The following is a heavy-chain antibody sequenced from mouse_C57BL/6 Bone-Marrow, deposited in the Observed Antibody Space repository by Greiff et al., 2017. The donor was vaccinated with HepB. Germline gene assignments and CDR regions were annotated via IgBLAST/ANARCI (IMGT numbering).Heavy chain of an antibody. CDR2: ISDGGSYT. V-gene: IGHV5-4*01. Sequence: DVHLVESGGGLVKPGGSLKLSCAASGFTFSSYAMSWVRQTPEKRLEWVATISDGGSYTYYPDNVKGRFTISRDNAKNNLYLQMSHLKSEDTAMYYCARDPGDYGDYFDYWGQGTTLTVSS. D-gene: IGHD2-4*01. CDR3: ARDPGDYGDYFDY. CDR1: GFTFSSYA. J-gene: IGHJ2*01.